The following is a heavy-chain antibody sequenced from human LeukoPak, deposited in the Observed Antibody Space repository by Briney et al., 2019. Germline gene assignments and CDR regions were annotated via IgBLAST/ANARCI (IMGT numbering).Heavy chain of an antibody. CDR3: AREIAVSLRFLDHGMDV. Sequence: ASVKVSCTASGGTFSSYAISWVRQAPGQGLEWMGGIIPIFGTANYAQKFQGRVTITADESTSTAYMELSSLRSEDTAVYYCAREIAVSLRFLDHGMDVWGQGTTVTVSS. CDR1: GGTFSSYA. J-gene: IGHJ6*02. D-gene: IGHD3-3*01. CDR2: IIPIFGTA. V-gene: IGHV1-69*01.